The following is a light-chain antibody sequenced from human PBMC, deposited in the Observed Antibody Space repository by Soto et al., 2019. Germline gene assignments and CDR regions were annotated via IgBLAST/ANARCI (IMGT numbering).Light chain of an antibody. J-gene: IGLJ3*02. CDR3: AVRDDSLSGHWV. Sequence: QSVLTQPPSASGTPGQRVTISCSGSSSNIGSNYVSWHQHLPGAAPKLLIYRSDQRPSGVPDRFSGSKSGTSASLAISGLRSEDEADYFCAVRDDSLSGHWVFGGGTQLTVL. V-gene: IGLV1-47*01. CDR2: RSD. CDR1: SSNIGSNY.